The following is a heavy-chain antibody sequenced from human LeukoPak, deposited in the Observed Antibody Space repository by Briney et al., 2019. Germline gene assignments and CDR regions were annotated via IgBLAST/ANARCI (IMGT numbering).Heavy chain of an antibody. D-gene: IGHD2-2*01. CDR3: ARSRTSCPFDY. CDR2: IWYDGSNK. CDR1: GFTFSSYS. J-gene: IGHJ4*02. Sequence: GGSLRLSCAAYGFTFSSYSMNWVRQAPGKGLEWVAVIWYDGSNKYYADSVKGRFTISRDNSKNTLYLQMNSLRAEDTAVYYCARSRTSCPFDYWGQGTLVTVSA. V-gene: IGHV3-33*08.